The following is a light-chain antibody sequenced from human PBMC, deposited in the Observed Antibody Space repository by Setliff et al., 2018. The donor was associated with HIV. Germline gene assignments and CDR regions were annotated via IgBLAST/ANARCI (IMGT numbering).Light chain of an antibody. CDR2: EVS. CDR1: SSDVGTYNL. J-gene: IGLJ1*01. CDR3: CSYAGSSSYV. V-gene: IGLV2-23*02. Sequence: QSALTQPRSVSGSPGQSVTISCTGTSSDVGTYNLVSWYQQYPGKVPKLVIFEVSKRPSGVSHRFSGSKSGNTASLTMSGLQAEDEADYYCCSYAGSSSYVFGTGTKVTVL.